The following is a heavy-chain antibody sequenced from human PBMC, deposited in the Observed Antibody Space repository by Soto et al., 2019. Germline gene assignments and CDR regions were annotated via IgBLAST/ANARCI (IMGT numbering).Heavy chain of an antibody. Sequence: ASVKVSCKASGYTFTSYGISWVRQAPGQGLEWMGWISAYNGNTNYAQKLQGRVTLTTDTSTSTAYMELRSLRSDDTAVYYCFPLTWDTAMSSVYWCQGTLVTVSS. V-gene: IGHV1-18*01. CDR2: ISAYNGNT. J-gene: IGHJ4*02. CDR3: FPLTWDTAMSSVY. CDR1: GYTFTSYG. D-gene: IGHD5-18*01.